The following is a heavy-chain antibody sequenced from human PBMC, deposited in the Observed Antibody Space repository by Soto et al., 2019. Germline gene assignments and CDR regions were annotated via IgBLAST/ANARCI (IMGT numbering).Heavy chain of an antibody. D-gene: IGHD2-15*01. V-gene: IGHV3-72*01. J-gene: IGHJ5*01. Sequence: EVQLEESGGGLVQPGGSLRLSCAASGFTFSDHYMDWVRQAPGKGLEWVGRIRNRVNSYTTEYAAPVKGRFTISRDDSNNSMFIEMNSLKNEDTAVYYCAKGYCSGGSCFSGDSWGQGTLVTVSS. CDR1: GFTFSDHY. CDR2: IRNRVNSYTT. CDR3: AKGYCSGGSCFSGDS.